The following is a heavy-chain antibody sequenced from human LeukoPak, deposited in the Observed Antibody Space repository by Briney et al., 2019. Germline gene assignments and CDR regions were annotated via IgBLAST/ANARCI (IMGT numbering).Heavy chain of an antibody. CDR1: GYTFTGYY. J-gene: IGHJ6*02. V-gene: IGHV1-2*02. D-gene: IGHD5-24*01. Sequence: ASVKVSCKASGYTFTGYYMHWVRQAPGQGLEWMGWINPNSGGTNYAQKFQGRVTMTRDTSISTAYMELSRLRSDDTAVYYCARVQTETIGYYYYHMDIWGQGTTVIASS. CDR3: ARVQTETIGYYYYHMDI. CDR2: INPNSGGT.